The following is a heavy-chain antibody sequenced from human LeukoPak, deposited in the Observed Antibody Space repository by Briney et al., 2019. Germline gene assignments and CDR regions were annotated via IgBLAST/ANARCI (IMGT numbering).Heavy chain of an antibody. Sequence: GGSLRLSCAASGFTFSDYYMTWIRQAPGKGLEWVSYISSSGITIYYADSVKGRLTISRDNAKNSLYLQMNSLRAEDTAVYYCARDQGFSYYYYYMDVWGKGTTVTVSS. CDR1: GFTFSDYY. CDR2: ISSSGITI. D-gene: IGHD3-3*01. CDR3: ARDQGFSYYYYYMDV. J-gene: IGHJ6*03. V-gene: IGHV3-11*04.